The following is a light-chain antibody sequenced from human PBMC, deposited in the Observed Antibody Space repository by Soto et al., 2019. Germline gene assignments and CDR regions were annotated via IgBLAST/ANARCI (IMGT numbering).Light chain of an antibody. CDR1: QAVNTR. V-gene: IGKV3D-11*03. CDR2: LAS. Sequence: EIVLTQSPATLSSFPGDRVTLSCRASQAVNTRLAWYQHRPGQAPRLLIYLASNRAAGVPARFSGSGSGTDFTLTISDVEPEDFAVYYCQQYGFSPRTFGQGTKVEIK. J-gene: IGKJ1*01. CDR3: QQYGFSPRT.